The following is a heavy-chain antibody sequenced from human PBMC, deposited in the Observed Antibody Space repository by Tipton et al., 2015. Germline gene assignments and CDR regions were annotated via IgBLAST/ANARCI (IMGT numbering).Heavy chain of an antibody. D-gene: IGHD3-16*01. CDR1: GYTFTSYG. CDR2: ISGHNGNT. V-gene: IGHV1-18*04. J-gene: IGHJ5*02. CDR3: ARMGVVSDVILSRGGFSPRGWLDP. Sequence: QLVQSGAEVKKPGASVKVSCKASGYTFTSYGISWVRQAPGQGLEWMGWISGHNGNTDYAENLQGRVAMTTDTSTTTAYMELRSLTSDDTAVYYCARMGVVSDVILSRGGFSPRGWLDPWGQGTLVTVPS.